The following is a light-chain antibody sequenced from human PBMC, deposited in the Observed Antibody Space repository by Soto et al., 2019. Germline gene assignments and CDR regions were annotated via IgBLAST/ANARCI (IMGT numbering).Light chain of an antibody. Sequence: QSVLTQPASVSGSPGQSITIFCSGTSSDVGAYKFVSWYRHHPGKAPQVMIYEVSNRPSGVSNRFSGSKSGNTASLTISGLQPEDEGDYYCSSYTSTSTPWVFGGGTKFTVL. CDR1: SSDVGAYKF. CDR2: EVS. CDR3: SSYTSTSTPWV. V-gene: IGLV2-14*01. J-gene: IGLJ3*02.